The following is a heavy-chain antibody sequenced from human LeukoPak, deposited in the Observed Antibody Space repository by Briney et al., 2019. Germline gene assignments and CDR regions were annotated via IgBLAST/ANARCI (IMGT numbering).Heavy chain of an antibody. Sequence: SETLSLTCTVSGDSISSSSYYWGWIRQPPGKGLEWIGSIYYSGSTYYNPSLKSRVTISVDTSKNQFSLKLSSVTAADTAVYYCASGARQLDYWGQGTLVTVSS. J-gene: IGHJ4*02. CDR1: GDSISSSSYY. CDR2: IYYSGST. D-gene: IGHD6-6*01. CDR3: ASGARQLDY. V-gene: IGHV4-39*01.